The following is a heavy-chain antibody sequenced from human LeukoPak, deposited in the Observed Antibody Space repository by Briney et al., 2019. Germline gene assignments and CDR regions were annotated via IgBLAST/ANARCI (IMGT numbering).Heavy chain of an antibody. V-gene: IGHV3-30*18. CDR2: ISDDRSNK. CDR3: AKSYYDFWSGYYQTFDY. D-gene: IGHD3-3*01. Sequence: HPGRSLRLSCAASGFTFSSYDMHWVRQASGKGLEWVAVISDDRSNKYYADSVKGRFTISRDNSKNTLYLQMNSLRAEDTAVYYCAKSYYDFWSGYYQTFDYWGQGTLVTVPS. J-gene: IGHJ4*02. CDR1: GFTFSSYD.